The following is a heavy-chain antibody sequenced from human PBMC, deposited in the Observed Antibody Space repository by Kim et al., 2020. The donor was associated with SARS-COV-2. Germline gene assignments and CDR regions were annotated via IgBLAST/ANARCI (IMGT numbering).Heavy chain of an antibody. CDR2: INKDGSQK. CDR3: ARGRGVNY. J-gene: IGHJ4*02. Sequence: GGSLRLSCAASGFTFGGNWMTWVRQAAGKGLERVACINKDGSQKYYVDSAKGRFTISRDNAKNSVYLQMNSLRGEDTAVYYCARGRGVNYWGQGTVVTVSS. V-gene: IGHV3-7*04. CDR1: GFTFGGNW.